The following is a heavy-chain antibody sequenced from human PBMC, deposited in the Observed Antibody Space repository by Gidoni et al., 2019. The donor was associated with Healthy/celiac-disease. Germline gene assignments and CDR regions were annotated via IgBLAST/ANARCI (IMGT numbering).Heavy chain of an antibody. CDR2: IRSKANSYAT. CDR1: GFTCSGSA. CDR3: TPAGDYYDSSGYFN. V-gene: IGHV3-73*01. J-gene: IGHJ4*02. Sequence: EVQLVESGGGLVQPGGYLKLYCAASGFTCSGSAMHWVRQASGKGLEWVGRIRSKANSYATAYAASVKGRFTISRDDSKNTAYLQMNSLKTEDTAVYYCTPAGDYYDSSGYFNWGQGTLVTVSS. D-gene: IGHD3-22*01.